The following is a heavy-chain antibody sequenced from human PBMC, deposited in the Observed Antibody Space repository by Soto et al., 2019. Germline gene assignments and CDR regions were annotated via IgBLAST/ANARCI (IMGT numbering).Heavy chain of an antibody. V-gene: IGHV3-30*04. J-gene: IGHJ4*02. Sequence: QVQLVESGGGVVQPGGSLSLSCAASGFTFSDYPMHWVRQAPGKGLEWVAVISYDGRVKYYVDSVKGRCTISRDDSKNTLYLQMNSLRVDDTAVYYCARDFIVGAPDYFDYWGQGTLVTVSS. CDR1: GFTFSDYP. D-gene: IGHD1-26*01. CDR2: ISYDGRVK. CDR3: ARDFIVGAPDYFDY.